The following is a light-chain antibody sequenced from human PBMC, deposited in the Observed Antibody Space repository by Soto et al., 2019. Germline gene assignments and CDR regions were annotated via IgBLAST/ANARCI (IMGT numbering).Light chain of an antibody. Sequence: DIQMTQSPSTLSASVGDRVTITCRASQSISVWLAWYQQKAGKAPNLLIYKASRLESGVPSRFSGSGSETDFTLTIRSLQPEDSATYYCQQSYSSPRTFGHGTKVDIK. V-gene: IGKV1-5*03. J-gene: IGKJ1*01. CDR2: KAS. CDR3: QQSYSSPRT. CDR1: QSISVW.